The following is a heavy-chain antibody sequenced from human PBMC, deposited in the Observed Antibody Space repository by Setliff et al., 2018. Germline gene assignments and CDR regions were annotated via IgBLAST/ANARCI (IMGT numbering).Heavy chain of an antibody. Sequence: TLSLTCTVSGGSISSYYWSWIRQPPGKELEWLARIDWDDTKFYSTSLKTRLTISKDTSKNQVVLTMTNMDPVDTATYYCARTDPAMIRFDYWGQGILVTVSS. CDR2: IDWDDTK. CDR1: GGSISSYYW. J-gene: IGHJ4*02. V-gene: IGHV2-70*16. D-gene: IGHD2-2*01. CDR3: ARTDPAMIRFDY.